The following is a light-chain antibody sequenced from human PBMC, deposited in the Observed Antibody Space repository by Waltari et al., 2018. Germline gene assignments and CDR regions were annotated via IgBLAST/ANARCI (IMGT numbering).Light chain of an antibody. V-gene: IGLV3-19*01. J-gene: IGLJ2*01. Sequence: TQDSPVSVALGQTVQITCQGDSLRSYHASWYQQRPGKAPILVMYDNNNRPSGVPDRFSGSNSDNTASLTITGAQADDEGHYYCHSRDASGVGGTFGGGTKLTVV. CDR2: DNN. CDR1: SLRSYH. CDR3: HSRDASGVGGT.